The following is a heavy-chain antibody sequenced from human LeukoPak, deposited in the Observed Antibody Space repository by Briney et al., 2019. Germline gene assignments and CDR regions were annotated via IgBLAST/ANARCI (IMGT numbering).Heavy chain of an antibody. CDR1: GFSLSTSGVG. D-gene: IGHD6-19*01. Sequence: SGPTLVNPTQTLTLTCTFSGFSLSTSGVGVGWIRQPPGKALEWLALIYWNDDKRYSPSLKSRLTITKDTSKNQVVLTMTNMDPVDTATYYRAHSLSGWYRRTAYYFDYWGQGTLVTVSS. V-gene: IGHV2-5*01. J-gene: IGHJ4*02. CDR2: IYWNDDK. CDR3: AHSLSGWYRRTAYYFDY.